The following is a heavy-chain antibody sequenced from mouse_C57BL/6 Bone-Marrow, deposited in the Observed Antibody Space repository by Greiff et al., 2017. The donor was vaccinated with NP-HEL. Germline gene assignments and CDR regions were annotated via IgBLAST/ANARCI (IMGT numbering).Heavy chain of an antibody. CDR3: ARGGYY. Sequence: QVHVKQPGAELVMPGASVKLSCKASGYTFTSYWMHWVKQRPGQGLEWIGEIDPSDSYTNYNQKFKGKSTLTVDKSSSTAYMQLSSLTSEDSAVYYCARGGYYWGQGTTLTVSS. CDR2: IDPSDSYT. CDR1: GYTFTSYW. J-gene: IGHJ2*01. V-gene: IGHV1-69*01.